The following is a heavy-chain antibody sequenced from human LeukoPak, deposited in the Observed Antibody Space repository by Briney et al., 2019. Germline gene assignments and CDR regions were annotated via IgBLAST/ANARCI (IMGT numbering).Heavy chain of an antibody. CDR2: IYYSGST. D-gene: IGHD3-10*01. J-gene: IGHJ4*02. V-gene: IGHV4-38-2*02. CDR1: GYSISSGYY. CDR3: ATHYYGSGSWDY. Sequence: PSETLSLTCTVSGYSISSGYYWGWIRQPPGKGLEWIGSIYYSGSTYYNPSLKSRVTISVDTSKNQFSLKLSSVTAADTAVYYCATHYYGSGSWDYWGQGTLVTVSS.